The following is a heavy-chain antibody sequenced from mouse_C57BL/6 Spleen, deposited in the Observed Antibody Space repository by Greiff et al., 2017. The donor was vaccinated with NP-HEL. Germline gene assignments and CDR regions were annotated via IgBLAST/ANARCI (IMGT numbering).Heavy chain of an antibody. D-gene: IGHD2-4*01. CDR2: INYDGSST. CDR3: AVYYDYDGWYFDV. V-gene: IGHV5-16*01. J-gene: IGHJ1*03. Sequence: DVKLVESEGGLVQPGSSMKLSCTASGFTFSDYYMAWVPQVPEKGLEWVANINYDGSSTYYLDSLKSRFIISRDNAKNILYLQMSSLKSEDTATYYCAVYYDYDGWYFDVWGTGTTVTVSS. CDR1: GFTFSDYY.